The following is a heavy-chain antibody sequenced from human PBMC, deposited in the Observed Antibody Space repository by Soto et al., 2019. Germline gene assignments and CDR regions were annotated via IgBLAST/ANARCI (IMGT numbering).Heavy chain of an antibody. Sequence: GGSLRLSCXASGFTFSSYSMNWVRQAPGKGLEWVSSISRSSSYIYYADSVKGRFTISRDNAKNSLYLQMNSLRAEDTAVYYCARGALGYCSSTSCYRAFDIWGQGTMVTVSS. CDR1: GFTFSSYS. CDR3: ARGALGYCSSTSCYRAFDI. J-gene: IGHJ3*02. CDR2: ISRSSSYI. D-gene: IGHD2-2*01. V-gene: IGHV3-21*01.